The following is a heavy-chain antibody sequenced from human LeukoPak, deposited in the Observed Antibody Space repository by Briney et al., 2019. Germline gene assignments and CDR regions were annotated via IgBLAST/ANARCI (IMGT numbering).Heavy chain of an antibody. CDR2: IGGGGRST. CDR3: AREGGRTVAGTFDN. V-gene: IGHV3-23*01. D-gene: IGHD6-19*01. CDR1: GFTFSSYA. Sequence: PGGSLRLSCAASGFTFSSYAMSWVRRAPGKGLEWVSAIGGGGRSTYYAGSVKGRFTISRDNSKNTLYMEVNSLRAEDTAVYYCAREGGRTVAGTFDNWGQGTLVTVSS. J-gene: IGHJ4*02.